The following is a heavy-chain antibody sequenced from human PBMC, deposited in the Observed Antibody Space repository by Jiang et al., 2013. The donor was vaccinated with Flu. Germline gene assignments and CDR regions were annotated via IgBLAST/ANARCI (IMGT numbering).Heavy chain of an antibody. V-gene: IGHV6-1*01. Sequence: SVSSNSAAWNWIRQSHREALSGWEGTYFQSRWYSDYEVSVKSRLIINPDTCKNQFSLQLNSVAPEDSAVYYCARGWLKHGFDYWGQGALVTVSS. CDR3: ARGWLKHGFDY. CDR1: SVSSNSAA. CDR2: TYFQSRWYS. J-gene: IGHJ4*02. D-gene: IGHD5-12*01.